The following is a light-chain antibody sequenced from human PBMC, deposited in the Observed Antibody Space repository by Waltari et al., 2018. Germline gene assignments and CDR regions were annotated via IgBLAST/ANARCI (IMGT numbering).Light chain of an antibody. CDR2: DAS. J-gene: IGKJ5*01. CDR3: QQRKYWSPIT. CDR1: QSVSIN. Sequence: EVVLTQSPATLSLSPGERATLSCRASQSVSINLAWYQHKPGQAPRLLIYDASNRATGIPARFSGSGSGTDFTLTISSLEPEDFAVYYCQQRKYWSPITFGQGTRLEIK. V-gene: IGKV3-11*01.